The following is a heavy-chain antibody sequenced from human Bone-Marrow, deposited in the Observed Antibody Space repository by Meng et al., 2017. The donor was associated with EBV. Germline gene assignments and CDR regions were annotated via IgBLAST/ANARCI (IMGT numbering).Heavy chain of an antibody. D-gene: IGHD6-13*01. CDR2: INVDGSDT. V-gene: IGHV3-74*01. CDR1: GFTLSNYW. Sequence: EVQLVEAGGGLVQPGGSLRLSLAASGFTLSNYWMHGVRQVPGKGLVWVSRINVDGSDTIYADSVKGRFTISRDNGKNTLYLQMNSLRADDTAVYYCSRSNWYPDYWGQGTLVTVSS. J-gene: IGHJ4*02. CDR3: SRSNWYPDY.